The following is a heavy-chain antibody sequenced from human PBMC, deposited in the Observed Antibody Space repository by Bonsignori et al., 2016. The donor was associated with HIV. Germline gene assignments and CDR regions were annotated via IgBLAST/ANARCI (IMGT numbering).Heavy chain of an antibody. CDR3: ARGKYFDWLLSWTDTFDI. CDR1: GFSFSSYN. V-gene: IGHV3-21*01. CDR2: ISSSDNYI. J-gene: IGHJ3*02. D-gene: IGHD3-9*01. Sequence: GESLKISCAASGFSFSSYNMNWVRQAPGKGLEWVSSISSSDNYIYYAGSVKGRFTISRDNAKNSLYLQMNSLRAEDTAVYYCARGKYFDWLLSWTDTFDIWGQGTMVTVSS.